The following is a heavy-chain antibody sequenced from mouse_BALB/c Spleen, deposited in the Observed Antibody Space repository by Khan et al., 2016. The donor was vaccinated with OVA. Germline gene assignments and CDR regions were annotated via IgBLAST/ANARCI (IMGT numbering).Heavy chain of an antibody. J-gene: IGHJ4*01. CDR3: ARPPYFSYAMDN. CDR2: INPYTGAP. Sequence: IQLVQSGPELKKPGATVKISCKASGHTFTNFGMNWVKQAPGQGLKWMGWINPYTGAPTYADDFNGRFAFSLDASASTAYLQLTTLTTEDTATYFCARPPYFSYAMDNWGQGTLVTVSA. V-gene: IGHV9-3-1*01. D-gene: IGHD2-10*01. CDR1: GHTFTNFG.